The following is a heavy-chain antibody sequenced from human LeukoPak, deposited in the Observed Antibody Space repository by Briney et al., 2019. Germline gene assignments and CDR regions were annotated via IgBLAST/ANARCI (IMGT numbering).Heavy chain of an antibody. V-gene: IGHV3-74*01. CDR1: GFTFSSYW. CDR2: INSDGSST. D-gene: IGHD3-3*01. Sequence: GGSLRLSCAASGFTFSSYWMHWVRQAPGKGLVWVSRINSDGSSTSYADSVKGRFTISRDNAKNTLYLQMNSLRAEDTAVYYCARDLARDFWGGETYYYYYGMDVWGQGTTVTVSS. J-gene: IGHJ6*02. CDR3: ARDLARDFWGGETYYYYYGMDV.